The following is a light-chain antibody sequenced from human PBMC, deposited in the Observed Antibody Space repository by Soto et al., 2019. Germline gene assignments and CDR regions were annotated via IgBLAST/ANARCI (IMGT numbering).Light chain of an antibody. Sequence: VVMTQSPLSLPVTPGEPASISCRSSQSLLQNGYNYLDWYLQKPGQSPQLLIYLGSNRASGVPARFSGSGSGTDFTLKISRVEAEDVGVYYCMQALYTPWTFGQGTNVEIK. CDR3: MQALYTPWT. CDR1: QSLLQNGYNY. CDR2: LGS. V-gene: IGKV2-28*01. J-gene: IGKJ1*01.